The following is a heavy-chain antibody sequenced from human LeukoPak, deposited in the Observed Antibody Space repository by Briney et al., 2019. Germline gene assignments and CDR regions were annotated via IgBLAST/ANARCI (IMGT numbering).Heavy chain of an antibody. J-gene: IGHJ4*02. Sequence: GGSLRLSCAASGFTFSSYWMHWVRQAPGKGLVWVSRINSDGRSTSYADSVKGRVTISRDNAKNTLYLQMNSLRDEDTAVYYCARDPVGATTPDCWGQGALVTVSS. V-gene: IGHV3-74*01. CDR3: ARDPVGATTPDC. D-gene: IGHD1-26*01. CDR2: INSDGRST. CDR1: GFTFSSYW.